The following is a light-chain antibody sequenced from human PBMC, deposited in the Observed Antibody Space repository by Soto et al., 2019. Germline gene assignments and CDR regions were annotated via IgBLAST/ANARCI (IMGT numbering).Light chain of an antibody. V-gene: IGKV3-20*01. CDR1: QSINSKS. CDR3: QNWGGSFI. J-gene: IGKJ3*01. Sequence: DIVLTQSPGTLSLSPGEGATVSCRVSQSINSKSLVWYQRKFGQAPLLLIYNTSSRATGSPNRFSGSGSGTDFTRSISRLEPEDFAGYYCQNWGGSFIFGPGTKVDFK. CDR2: NTS.